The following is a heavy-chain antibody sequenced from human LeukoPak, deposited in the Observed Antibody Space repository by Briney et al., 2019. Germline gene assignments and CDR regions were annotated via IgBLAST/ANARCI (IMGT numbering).Heavy chain of an antibody. CDR2: ISWDGGST. CDR1: GFTFDDYA. Sequence: PGGSLRLSCAASGFTFDDYAMDWVRQAPGKGLEWVSLISWDGGSTYYADSVKGRFTISRDNSKNSLYLQMNSLRTEDTALYYCAKDILAAAGTDRGDYWGQGTLVTVSS. D-gene: IGHD6-13*01. CDR3: AKDILAAAGTDRGDY. J-gene: IGHJ4*02. V-gene: IGHV3-43*02.